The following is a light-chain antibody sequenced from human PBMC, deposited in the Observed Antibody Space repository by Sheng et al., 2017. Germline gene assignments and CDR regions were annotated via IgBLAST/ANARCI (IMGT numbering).Light chain of an antibody. Sequence: DIQLTQSPSSLSASVGDRVTITCRASQGITNSLAWYQQKPGKAPQLLVHKVSFLRNGVPSRFSGSGSETEFTLTISSLQPDDFATYYCQQSYITPYIFGQGTKLEIK. J-gene: IGKJ2*01. CDR1: QGITNS. CDR3: QQSYITPYI. CDR2: KVS. V-gene: IGKV1-5*03.